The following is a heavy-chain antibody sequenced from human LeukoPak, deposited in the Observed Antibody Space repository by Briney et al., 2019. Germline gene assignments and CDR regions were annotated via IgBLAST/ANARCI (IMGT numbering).Heavy chain of an antibody. D-gene: IGHD3-16*01. CDR2: IIPILGIA. J-gene: IGHJ4*02. Sequence: SVKASCKASGGTFSSYAISWVRQAPGQGLEWMGRIIPILGIANYAQKFQGRVTITADKSTSTAYMELSSLRSEDTAVYYCARHGGEAVVGSFWGLDYWGQGTLVTVSS. V-gene: IGHV1-69*04. CDR1: GGTFSSYA. CDR3: ARHGGEAVVGSFWGLDY.